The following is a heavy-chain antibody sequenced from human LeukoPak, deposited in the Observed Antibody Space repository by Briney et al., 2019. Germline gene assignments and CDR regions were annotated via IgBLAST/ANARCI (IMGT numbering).Heavy chain of an antibody. D-gene: IGHD2-15*01. CDR1: GFSLSTSGVG. V-gene: IGHV2-5*02. J-gene: IGHJ5*02. Sequence: SGPTLVNPTQTLTLTCTFSGFSLSTSGVGVGWIRQPPGKALEWLALIYWDDDKRYSPSLKSRITITKDTSKNQVVLTMTNMEPVDTATYYCAHRGYCSGGSCYSSGNWFDPWGQGTLVTVSS. CDR3: AHRGYCSGGSCYSSGNWFDP. CDR2: IYWDDDK.